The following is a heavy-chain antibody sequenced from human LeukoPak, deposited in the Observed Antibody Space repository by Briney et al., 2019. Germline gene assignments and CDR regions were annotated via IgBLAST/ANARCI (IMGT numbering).Heavy chain of an antibody. CDR2: ISGGGSST. CDR1: GFTLNSYA. J-gene: IGHJ3*02. Sequence: GGSLRLSCAASGFTLNSYAMSWVRQAPGKGLEWVSAISGGGSSTYYADSVRGRFTISSDNSKNTLFLQMNSLRAEDTAVYYCAKEFGIMIYDVFHIWGQGTTVTVSP. V-gene: IGHV3-23*01. D-gene: IGHD3-16*01. CDR3: AKEFGIMIYDVFHI.